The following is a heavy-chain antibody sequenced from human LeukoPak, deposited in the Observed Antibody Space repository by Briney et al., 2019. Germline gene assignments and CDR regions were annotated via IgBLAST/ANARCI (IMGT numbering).Heavy chain of an antibody. CDR2: INSDGYST. CDR1: GFTFSSYW. D-gene: IGHD5-24*01. J-gene: IGHJ4*02. CDR3: ARVHGTATPF. Sequence: GGSLRLSCAASGFTFSSYWMHWVRQAPGKGLLWVSRINSDGYSTSYADSVKGRFTISRDNAKNTLYLQMNSLRAEDTAMYYCARVHGTATPFWGQGTLVTVSS. V-gene: IGHV3-74*01.